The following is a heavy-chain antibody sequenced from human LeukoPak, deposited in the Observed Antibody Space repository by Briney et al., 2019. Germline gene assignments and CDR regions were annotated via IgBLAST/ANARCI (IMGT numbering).Heavy chain of an antibody. CDR2: ITISGHTE. Sequence: GGSLRLSCAASGFDLSTYEMNWVRQAPGKGLDWIADITISGHTENYADSVKGRFSISIDNARTSLYLQMHSLSVEDTGVYYCARGDPHADLWGQGTLVTVSS. D-gene: IGHD5-24*01. V-gene: IGHV3-48*03. J-gene: IGHJ5*02. CDR1: GFDLSTYE. CDR3: ARGDPHADL.